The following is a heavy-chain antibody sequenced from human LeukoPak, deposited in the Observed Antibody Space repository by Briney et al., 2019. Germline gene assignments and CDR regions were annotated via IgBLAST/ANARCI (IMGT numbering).Heavy chain of an antibody. D-gene: IGHD3-3*01. CDR3: AIANYDFWSGYFIDKGPFDP. J-gene: IGHJ5*02. CDR2: ISAYNGNA. CDR1: AYTFTKYG. V-gene: IGHV1-18*01. Sequence: ASVKVSCKASAYTFTKYGITWVRQAPGQGLEWMGWISAYNGNANYAQKFQGRVFMTTDTSTTTAYMELRRLRSDDTAVYYCAIANYDFWSGYFIDKGPFDPRGQGTLVTVSS.